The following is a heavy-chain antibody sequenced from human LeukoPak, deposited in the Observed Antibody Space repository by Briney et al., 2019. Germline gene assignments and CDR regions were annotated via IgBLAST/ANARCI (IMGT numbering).Heavy chain of an antibody. CDR2: IYHSGST. CDR1: GYSISSGYY. Sequence: PSETLSLTCDVSGYSISSGYYWGWIRQPPGKGLEWIGTIYHSGSTYYKPSLKSRVTISVDTSKNQFSLKLSSVTAADTAVYYCARHGSGSYSDYWGQGTLVTVSS. D-gene: IGHD1-26*01. V-gene: IGHV4-38-2*01. CDR3: ARHGSGSYSDY. J-gene: IGHJ4*02.